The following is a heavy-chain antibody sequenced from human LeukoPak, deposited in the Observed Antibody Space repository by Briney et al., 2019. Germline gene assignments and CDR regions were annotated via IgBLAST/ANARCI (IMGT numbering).Heavy chain of an antibody. CDR2: IYYSGST. CDR1: GGSISRSTYY. J-gene: IGHJ4*02. CDR3: ARAGYYYDSSGYTPLYYFDY. V-gene: IGHV4-30-4*08. Sequence: SETLSLTCTVSGGSISRSTYYWGWIRQPPGKGLEWIGYIYYSGSTYYNPSLKSRVTISVDTSKNQFSLKLSSVTAADTAVYYCARAGYYYDSSGYTPLYYFDYWGQGTLVTVSS. D-gene: IGHD3-22*01.